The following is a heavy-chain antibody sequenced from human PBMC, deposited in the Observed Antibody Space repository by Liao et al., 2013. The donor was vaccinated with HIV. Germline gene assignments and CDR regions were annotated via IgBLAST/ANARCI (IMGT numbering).Heavy chain of an antibody. CDR3: ARGRGTSAFDI. J-gene: IGHJ3*02. Sequence: QVQLQQWGAGLLKPSETLSLTCAVYGGSFSGYYWSWIRQPPGKGLEWIGEINHSGSTNYNPSLKSRVTISVDTSKNQFSLKLSSVTAADTAVYYCARGRGTSAFDIWGQGDNGHRLF. V-gene: IGHV4-34*01. D-gene: IGHD1-1*01. CDR1: GGSFSGYY. CDR2: INHSGST.